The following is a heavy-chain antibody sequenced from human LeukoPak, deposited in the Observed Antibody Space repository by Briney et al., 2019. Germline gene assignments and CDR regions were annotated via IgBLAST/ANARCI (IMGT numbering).Heavy chain of an antibody. V-gene: IGHV3-21*01. CDR1: GFKFSSYS. CDR3: ARDSFGDYVDH. D-gene: IGHD3-10*01. J-gene: IGHJ4*02. Sequence: GGSLRLSCAASGFKFSSYSMNWVRQAPGKGLEWVSCITTSSGYIYYADSVKGRFTISRDNAKNSLYLQMNSLRAEDTAVYYCARDSFGDYVDHWGQGTLVTVSS. CDR2: ITTSSGYI.